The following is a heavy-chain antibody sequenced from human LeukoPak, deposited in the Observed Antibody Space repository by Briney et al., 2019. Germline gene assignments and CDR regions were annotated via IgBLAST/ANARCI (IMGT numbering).Heavy chain of an antibody. V-gene: IGHV4-34*01. CDR2: INHSGST. CDR3: ARDVWFGELLPGMDV. D-gene: IGHD3-10*01. J-gene: IGHJ6*02. CDR1: GGPFSGHY. Sequence: SETLSLTCAGYGGPFSGHYWSWIRQPPGKGLEWIGEINHSGSTNYNPPLKSRVTISVDTSKNQFSLKLSSVTAADTAVYYCARDVWFGELLPGMDVWGQGTTVTVSS.